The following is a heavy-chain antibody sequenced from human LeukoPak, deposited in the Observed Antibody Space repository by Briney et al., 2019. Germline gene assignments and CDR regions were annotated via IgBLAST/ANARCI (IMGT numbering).Heavy chain of an antibody. V-gene: IGHV4-39*01. CDR1: GGPIRSSGYY. Sequence: SETLSLTCTLSGGPIRSSGYYWGWIRPPPGKGLEWIASIYYSGSTYYNPSLKTRVTISVDTSKNQLSLKLSSLTAADTAVYYCAKHEYSGSYYGLSWFDPWGQGTLVTVSS. CDR3: AKHEYSGSYYGLSWFDP. D-gene: IGHD1-26*01. J-gene: IGHJ5*02. CDR2: IYYSGST.